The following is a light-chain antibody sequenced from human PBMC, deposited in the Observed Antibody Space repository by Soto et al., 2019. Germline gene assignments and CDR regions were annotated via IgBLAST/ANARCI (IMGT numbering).Light chain of an antibody. CDR2: DVS. CDR1: SSDVGGYNY. CDR3: SSYTSSSTWV. J-gene: IGLJ3*02. Sequence: QSALTQPASVSGSPGQSITISCTGTSSDVGGYNYVSWYQQHPGKAPKLIIYDVSNLPSGVSNRFSGSKSGNTASLTISGLKAEDEADYYCSSYTSSSTWVFGGGTKLTVL. V-gene: IGLV2-14*01.